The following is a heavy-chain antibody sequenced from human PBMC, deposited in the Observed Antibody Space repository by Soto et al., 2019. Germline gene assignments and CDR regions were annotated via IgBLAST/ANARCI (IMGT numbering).Heavy chain of an antibody. CDR2: INPNSGGT. CDR3: ARSGRDGYNYAWFDP. V-gene: IGHV1-2*04. CDR1: GYTFTGYY. Sequence: QVQLVQSGAEVKKPGASVKVSCKASGYTFTGYYMHWVRQAPGQGLEWMGWINPNSGGTNYAQKFQGWVTMTRDTSISTAYMELSRLRSDDTAVYYSARSGRDGYNYAWFDPWGQGTLVTVSS. J-gene: IGHJ5*02. D-gene: IGHD5-12*01.